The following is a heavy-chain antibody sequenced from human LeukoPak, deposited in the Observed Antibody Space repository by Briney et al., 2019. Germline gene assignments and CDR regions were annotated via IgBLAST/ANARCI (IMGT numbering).Heavy chain of an antibody. CDR1: GGSISSYY. J-gene: IGHJ5*02. D-gene: IGHD3-22*01. CDR2: IYTGGST. V-gene: IGHV4-4*07. Sequence: SETLSLTCTVSGGSISSYYWSWIRQPAGKGLEWIGRIYTGGSTNYNPSLKSRVTMSVDTSKNQFSPKLSSVTAADTAVYYCARDHYYYDSSGPSWFDPWGQGTLVTVSS. CDR3: ARDHYYYDSSGPSWFDP.